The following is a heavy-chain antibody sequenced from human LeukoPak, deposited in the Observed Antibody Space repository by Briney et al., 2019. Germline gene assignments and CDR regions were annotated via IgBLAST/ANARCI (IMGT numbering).Heavy chain of an antibody. CDR3: ARELDSGSYYLYYYYYMDV. CDR2: IYYSGST. J-gene: IGHJ6*03. D-gene: IGHD1-26*01. CDR1: GGSISSGDYY. V-gene: IGHV4-30-4*08. Sequence: SQTLSLTCTVSGGSISSGDYYWSWIRQPPGKGLEWIGYIYYSGSTYYNPSLKSRVTISVDTSKNQFSLKLSSVTAADTAVYYCARELDSGSYYLYYYYYMDVWGKGTTVTVSS.